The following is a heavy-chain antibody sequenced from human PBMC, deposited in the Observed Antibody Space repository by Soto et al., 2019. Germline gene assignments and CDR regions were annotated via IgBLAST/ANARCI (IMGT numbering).Heavy chain of an antibody. CDR3: ARDGRWLQSPYWLDP. CDR2: ISSNGGST. D-gene: IGHD5-12*01. CDR1: GFTFSSYA. Sequence: GGSLRLSCASSGFTFSSYAMHWVRQAPGKGLEYVSAISSNGGSTYYANSVKGRFTISRDNSKNTLYLQMGSLRAEDMAVYYCARDGRWLQSPYWLDPWGQGTLVTVSS. V-gene: IGHV3-64*01. J-gene: IGHJ5*02.